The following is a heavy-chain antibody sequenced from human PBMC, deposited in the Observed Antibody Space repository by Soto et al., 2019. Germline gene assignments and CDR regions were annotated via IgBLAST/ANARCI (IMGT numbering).Heavy chain of an antibody. Sequence: GGSLRLSCRASGFSFSSFAMTWVRQAPGKGLEWVSSIGGSGIITYYTDSVKGRFTISRDNSGNTLFLHMNSLRADDTAVYYCAKDPNGDYVGVFDSCGQGTLVTVSS. V-gene: IGHV3-23*01. CDR1: GFSFSSFA. CDR3: AKDPNGDYVGVFDS. CDR2: IGGSGIIT. D-gene: IGHD4-17*01. J-gene: IGHJ4*02.